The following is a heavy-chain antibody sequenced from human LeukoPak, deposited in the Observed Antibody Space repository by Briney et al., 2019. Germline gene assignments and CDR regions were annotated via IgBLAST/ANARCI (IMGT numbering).Heavy chain of an antibody. CDR3: ARMPSSGWYAGHNLFDY. V-gene: IGHV4-34*01. CDR2: INHSGST. Sequence: SETLSLTCAVHGGSFSGYYWSWIRQPPGKGLEWIGEINHSGSTNYNPSLKSRVTISVDTSKNQFSLKLSSVTAADTAVYYCARMPSSGWYAGHNLFDYWGQGTLVTVSS. D-gene: IGHD6-19*01. J-gene: IGHJ4*02. CDR1: GGSFSGYY.